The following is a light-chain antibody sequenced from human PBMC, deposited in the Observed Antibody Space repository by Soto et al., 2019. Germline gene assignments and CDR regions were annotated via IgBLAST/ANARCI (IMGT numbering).Light chain of an antibody. V-gene: IGLV2-14*01. CDR3: SSYTTSNTLV. CDR2: EVS. J-gene: IGLJ1*01. Sequence: QSALTQPASVSGSPGQSITISCTGTSSDVGDYKYVSWYQKHPGKAPKALIYEVSNRPSGVSNRFSGSKSGNTASLTISGLQDEDEDDYYCSSYTTSNTLVFGPGTKLTVL. CDR1: SSDVGDYKY.